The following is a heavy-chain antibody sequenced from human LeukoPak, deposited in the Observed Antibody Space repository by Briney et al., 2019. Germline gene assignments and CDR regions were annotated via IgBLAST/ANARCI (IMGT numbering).Heavy chain of an antibody. V-gene: IGHV3-48*03. Sequence: HSGGSLRLSCAASGFTFSSYEMNWVRQAPGKGLEWVSYISSSGSTIYYADSVKGRFTISRDNAKNSLYLQMNSLRAEDTAVYYCAGRGEDYGYFDWLSSGRYYYYMDVWGKGTTVTVSS. J-gene: IGHJ6*03. CDR1: GFTFSSYE. CDR3: AGRGEDYGYFDWLSSGRYYYYMDV. D-gene: IGHD3-9*01. CDR2: ISSSGSTI.